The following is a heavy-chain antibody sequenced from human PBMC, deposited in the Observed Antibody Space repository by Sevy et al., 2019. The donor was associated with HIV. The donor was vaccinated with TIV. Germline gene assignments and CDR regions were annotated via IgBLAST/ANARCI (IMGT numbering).Heavy chain of an antibody. D-gene: IGHD3-3*01. Sequence: ASVKVSCKASGYTFTSYYMHWVRQAPGQGLEWMGWINPNSGGTNYAQMFQGRVTMTRDTSISTAYMELSRLRSDDTAVYYCARGSRAYYDFWSGLNLFDYWGQGTLVTVSS. J-gene: IGHJ4*02. CDR3: ARGSRAYYDFWSGLNLFDY. V-gene: IGHV1-2*02. CDR1: GYTFTSYY. CDR2: INPNSGGT.